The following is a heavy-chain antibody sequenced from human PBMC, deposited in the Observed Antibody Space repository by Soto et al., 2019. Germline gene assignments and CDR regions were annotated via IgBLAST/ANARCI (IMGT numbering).Heavy chain of an antibody. D-gene: IGHD5-18*01. V-gene: IGHV4-59*01. CDR1: GGSISSYY. CDR3: ARVVDTAMAYYYGMDV. CDR2: IYYGGST. Sequence: SETLSLTCTVSGGSISSYYWSWIRQPPGKGLEWIGYIYYGGSTNYNPSLKSRVTISVDTSKNQFSLKLSSVTAADTAVYYCARVVDTAMAYYYGMDVWGQGTTVTVSS. J-gene: IGHJ6*02.